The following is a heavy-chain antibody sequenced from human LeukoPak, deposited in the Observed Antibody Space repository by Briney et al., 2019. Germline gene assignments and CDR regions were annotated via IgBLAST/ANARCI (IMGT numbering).Heavy chain of an antibody. CDR2: IYTSGST. CDR1: GGSISSGSYY. CDR3: ARDLYRGIGWFDP. J-gene: IGHJ5*02. V-gene: IGHV4-61*02. Sequence: SETLSLTCTVSGGSISSGSYYWSWIRQPAGKGLEWIGRIYTSGSTNYSPSLKSRVTISVDTSKNQFSLKLSSVTAADTAVYYCARDLYRGIGWFDPWGQGTPVTVSS. D-gene: IGHD3-16*02.